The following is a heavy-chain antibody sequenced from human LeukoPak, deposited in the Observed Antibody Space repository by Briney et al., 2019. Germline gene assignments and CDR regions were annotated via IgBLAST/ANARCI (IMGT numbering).Heavy chain of an antibody. Sequence: PGGSLRLSCAASGFTFSSYAMSWVRQAPGKGLEWVSAISGSGGSTYYADSVKGRFTISRDNSKNTLYLQMNSLRAEDTAVYYCAKSLRDVVVPAAIGRWGQGTLVTVSS. D-gene: IGHD2-2*01. CDR1: GFTFSSYA. J-gene: IGHJ4*02. CDR2: ISGSGGST. CDR3: AKSLRDVVVPAAIGR. V-gene: IGHV3-23*01.